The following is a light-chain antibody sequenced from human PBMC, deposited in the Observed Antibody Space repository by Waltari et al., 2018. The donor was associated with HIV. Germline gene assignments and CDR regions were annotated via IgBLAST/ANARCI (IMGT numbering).Light chain of an antibody. V-gene: IGLV1-47*01. CDR1: SSNIGSNY. Sequence: QSVLTQSPSASGTPGQRVTNSCSGSSSNIGSNYVYCYQQLPGTAPKLILHRNYQRPSGVPDRFSGSKSGTSASLAISGLRSEDEAHYYCATWTDSLSGVVFGGGTKLRVL. CDR3: ATWTDSLSGVV. J-gene: IGLJ2*01. CDR2: RNY.